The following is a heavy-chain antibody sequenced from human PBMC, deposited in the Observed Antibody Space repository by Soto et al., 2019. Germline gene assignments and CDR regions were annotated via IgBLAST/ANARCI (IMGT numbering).Heavy chain of an antibody. V-gene: IGHV4-61*01. Sequence: PSETLSLTCTVSGGSVSSGSYYWSWIRQPPGKGLEWIGYIYYSGSTNYNPSLKSRVTISVDTSKNQFSLKLSSVTAADTAVYYCARVTWGAGGVLGELDHWGQGTLVTVSA. D-gene: IGHD3-16*01. CDR3: ARVTWGAGGVLGELDH. J-gene: IGHJ4*02. CDR2: IYYSGST. CDR1: GGSVSSGSYY.